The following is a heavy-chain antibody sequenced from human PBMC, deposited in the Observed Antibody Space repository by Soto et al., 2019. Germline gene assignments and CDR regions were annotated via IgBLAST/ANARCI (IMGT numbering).Heavy chain of an antibody. CDR2: IYYSGST. Sequence: PSETLSLTCTVSGDSIRSGNHYWSWIRQPPGKGLEWIGYIYYSGSTYYSPSLKSRVTISVDTSKNQFSLKLNSVTAADTAVYYCTRDGDGRMTTNPYYYYGMDVWGPGITVTVSS. D-gene: IGHD2-21*02. CDR3: TRDGDGRMTTNPYYYYGMDV. J-gene: IGHJ6*02. CDR1: GDSIRSGNHY. V-gene: IGHV4-30-4*01.